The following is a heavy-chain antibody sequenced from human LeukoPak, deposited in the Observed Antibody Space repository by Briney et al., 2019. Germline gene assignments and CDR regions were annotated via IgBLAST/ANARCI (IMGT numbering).Heavy chain of an antibody. D-gene: IGHD6-13*01. CDR1: GFTFSSHA. V-gene: IGHV3-23*01. J-gene: IGHJ4*02. Sequence: GASLRPSCAASGFTFSSHAMNWARQAPGKGMEWVSNSTGSCSSTYYADSVKGRFPMSRDNSKNTLYLQMNNLRAEDTAVYYCAQRSSSWYWGQGTLVTVSS. CDR2: STGSCSST. CDR3: AQRSSSWY.